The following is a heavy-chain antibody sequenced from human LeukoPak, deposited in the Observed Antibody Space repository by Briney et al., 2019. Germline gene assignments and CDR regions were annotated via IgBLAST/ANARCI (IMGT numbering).Heavy chain of an antibody. CDR3: ARAYCSGGSCPDAFDI. V-gene: IGHV1-46*01. CDR1: GYTFTGYY. CDR2: INPSGGST. Sequence: ASVKVSCKASGYTFTGYYMHWARQAPGQGLEWMGIINPSGGSTSYAQKFQGRVTMTRDTSTSTVYMELSSLRSEDTAVYYCARAYCSGGSCPDAFDIWGQGTMVTVSS. D-gene: IGHD2-15*01. J-gene: IGHJ3*02.